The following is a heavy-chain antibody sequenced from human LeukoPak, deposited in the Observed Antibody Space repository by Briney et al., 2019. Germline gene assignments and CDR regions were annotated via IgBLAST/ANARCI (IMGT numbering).Heavy chain of an antibody. CDR1: GGSISSHY. D-gene: IGHD3-22*01. Sequence: PSETLSLTCTVSGGSISSHYWSWIRQPAGKGLEWIGRIYTSGSTNYNPSLKSRVTMSVDTSKNQFSLKLSSVTAADTAVYYCAGSGYLYWFDPWGQGTLVTVSS. CDR2: IYTSGST. V-gene: IGHV4-4*07. CDR3: AGSGYLYWFDP. J-gene: IGHJ5*02.